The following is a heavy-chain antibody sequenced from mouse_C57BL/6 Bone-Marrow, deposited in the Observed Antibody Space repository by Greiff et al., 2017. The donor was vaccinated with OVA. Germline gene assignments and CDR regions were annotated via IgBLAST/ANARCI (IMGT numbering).Heavy chain of an antibody. CDR2: IDPDPGGT. Sequence: QVQLQQSGAELVRPGASVTLSCKASGYTFTDYEMHWVKQTPVHGLEWIGAIDPDPGGTAYHQKFKGKAILTEDKSSRTAYMERRSLTSEDSAVYYATRAYSNYYAMDYWGQGTTLTVSS. J-gene: IGHJ4*01. D-gene: IGHD2-5*01. V-gene: IGHV1-15*01. CDR3: TRAYSNYYAMDY. CDR1: GYTFTDYE.